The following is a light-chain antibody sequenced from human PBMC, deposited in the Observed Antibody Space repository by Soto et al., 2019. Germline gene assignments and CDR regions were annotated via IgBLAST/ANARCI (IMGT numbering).Light chain of an antibody. CDR2: EVS. J-gene: IGLJ2*01. CDR3: SSFAGNNNLV. Sequence: QSALTQPPSASGSPGQSVTISCTGTSSDVGGYNYVSWYQQHPGKAPKRMISEVSKRPSGVPDRFSGSKSGNTAFLTVSGLQAEDEADYYCSSFAGNNNLVFGGGTKVTVL. CDR1: SSDVGGYNY. V-gene: IGLV2-8*01.